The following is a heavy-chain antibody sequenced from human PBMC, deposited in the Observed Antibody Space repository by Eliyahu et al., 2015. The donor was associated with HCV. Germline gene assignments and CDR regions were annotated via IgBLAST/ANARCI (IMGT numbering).Heavy chain of an antibody. V-gene: IGHV3-33*01. CDR3: ARTIVPRSLPDYYGMDV. Sequence: QVQLVESGGGVVQPGRSLRLSCAASGFTFSSYGMXWVRQAPGKGLEWVAVIWYDGSNKYYADSVKGRFTISRDNSKNTLYLQMNSLRAEDTAVYYCARTIVPRSLPDYYGMDVWGQGTTVTVSS. J-gene: IGHJ6*02. CDR2: IWYDGSNK. CDR1: GFTFSSYG. D-gene: IGHD2-2*01.